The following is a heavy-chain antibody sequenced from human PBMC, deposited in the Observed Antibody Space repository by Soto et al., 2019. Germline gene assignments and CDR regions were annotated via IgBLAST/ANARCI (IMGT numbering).Heavy chain of an antibody. Sequence: GESLKISCKGSGYSFTSYWIGWVRQMPGKGLEWMGIIYPGDSDTRYSPSFQGQVTISADKSISTAYLQWSSLKASDTAMYYCARLGDYGAQGTDFDIWGQGTMVTVSS. CDR3: ARLGDYGAQGTDFDI. V-gene: IGHV5-51*01. D-gene: IGHD4-17*01. CDR1: GYSFTSYW. CDR2: IYPGDSDT. J-gene: IGHJ3*02.